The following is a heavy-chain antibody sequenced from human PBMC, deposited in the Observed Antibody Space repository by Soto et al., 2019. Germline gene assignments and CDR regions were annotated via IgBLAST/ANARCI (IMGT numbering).Heavy chain of an antibody. D-gene: IGHD3-16*01. J-gene: IGHJ4*02. CDR2: IYWDDAK. V-gene: IGHV2-5*02. CDR3: AHKGGGDRILDY. Sequence: QITLKESGPTLVTLTKTLTLTCNFSGFSLSTRGVGVGWIRQPPGKALEWLTLIYWDDAKEYSPSLRSRITITKATSKNHVVLTMTDMAPVDTATYYCAHKGGGDRILDYWGQGTLVTVSS. CDR1: GFSLSTRGVG.